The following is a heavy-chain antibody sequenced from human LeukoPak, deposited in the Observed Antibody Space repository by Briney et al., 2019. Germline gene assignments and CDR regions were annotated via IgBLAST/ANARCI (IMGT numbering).Heavy chain of an antibody. J-gene: IGHJ4*02. CDR1: GGSISSSGYY. CDR3: VTYYFDSSGPKKNY. V-gene: IGHV4-39*07. CDR2: INHSGST. Sequence: SETLSLTCTVSGGSISSSGYYWSWIRQPPGKGLEWIGEINHSGSTNYNPSLKSRVTISVDTSKKQFSLKLSSVTAADTAVYYCVTYYFDSSGPKKNYWGQGTLVTVSS. D-gene: IGHD3-22*01.